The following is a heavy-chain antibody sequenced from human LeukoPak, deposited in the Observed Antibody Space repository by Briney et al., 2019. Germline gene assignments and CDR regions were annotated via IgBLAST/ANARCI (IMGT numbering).Heavy chain of an antibody. CDR3: AKRSAESSGYFDY. Sequence: GGSLRLSCAASGFPLSSYAMSWVRQASGKGLEWVSATSSSDAGKYHADSVKGRFTISRDNSRNMLYLQMNSLRAEDTAVYYCAKRSAESSGYFDYWGQGTLVTVSS. CDR2: TSSSDAGK. CDR1: GFPLSSYA. D-gene: IGHD6-19*01. J-gene: IGHJ4*02. V-gene: IGHV3-23*01.